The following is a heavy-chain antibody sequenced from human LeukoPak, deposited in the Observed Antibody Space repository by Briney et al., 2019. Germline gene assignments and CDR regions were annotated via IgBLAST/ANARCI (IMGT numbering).Heavy chain of an antibody. V-gene: IGHV4-34*01. CDR3: ARVGYPTQRRVLSAVSIPTAGAFDV. D-gene: IGHD2-21*01. CDR1: GGSFSTYY. Sequence: SETLSLTCAVYGGSFSTYYWSWIRQPPGKGLEWIGDIYHTGSTTYSPSLKSRVTISVDTSKKQFSLSLTSVTAADTAVYYCARVGYPTQRRVLSAVSIPTAGAFDVWGQGTLVTVSS. CDR2: IYHTGST. J-gene: IGHJ3*01.